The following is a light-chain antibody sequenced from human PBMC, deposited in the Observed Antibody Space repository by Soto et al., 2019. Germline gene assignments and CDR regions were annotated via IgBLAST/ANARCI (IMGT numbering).Light chain of an antibody. Sequence: QSALTQPPSASGSPGQSVTISCTGTSSDVGGYNFVSWFQQHPGEAPKLMIYEVNKRPSGVPDRFSGSKSGNTASLTVSGLQAEDAADYYCSSYGGSNNVVFGGGTKLTVL. CDR3: SSYGGSNNVV. V-gene: IGLV2-8*01. CDR1: SSDVGGYNF. J-gene: IGLJ2*01. CDR2: EVN.